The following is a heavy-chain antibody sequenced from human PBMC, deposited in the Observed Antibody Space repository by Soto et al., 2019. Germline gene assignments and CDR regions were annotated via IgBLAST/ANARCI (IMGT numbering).Heavy chain of an antibody. CDR3: ARDQLRYFDWLSYYYYGMDV. CDR1: GFTFSSYG. J-gene: IGHJ6*02. D-gene: IGHD3-9*01. V-gene: IGHV3-33*01. Sequence: QVQLVESGGGVVQPGRSLRLSCAASGFTFSSYGMHWVRQAPGKGLEWVAVIWYDGSNKYYADSVKGRFTISRDNSKNTLYLQMNSLRAEDTAVYYCARDQLRYFDWLSYYYYGMDVWGQGTTVTVSS. CDR2: IWYDGSNK.